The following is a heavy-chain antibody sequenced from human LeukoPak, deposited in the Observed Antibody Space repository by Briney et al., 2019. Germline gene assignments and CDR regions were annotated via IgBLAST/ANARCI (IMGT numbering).Heavy chain of an antibody. CDR3: TTDGFSSSWYDPDY. D-gene: IGHD6-13*01. CDR1: GFTFSSYA. CDR2: IKSKTDGGTT. Sequence: PGGSLRLSCAASGFTFSSYAMSWVRQAPGKGLEWVGRIKSKTDGGTTDYAAPVKGRFTISRDDSKNTLYLQMNSLKTEDTAVYYCTTDGFSSSWYDPDYWGQGTLVTVSS. J-gene: IGHJ4*02. V-gene: IGHV3-15*01.